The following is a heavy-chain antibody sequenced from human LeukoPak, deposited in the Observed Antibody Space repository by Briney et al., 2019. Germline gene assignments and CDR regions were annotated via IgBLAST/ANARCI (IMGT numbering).Heavy chain of an antibody. Sequence: ASVKVSCKASGYTFTSYGISWVRQAPGQGLEWMGWISAYNGNTNYAQKLQGRVTMTTDTSTSTAYMELRSLRSDDTAVYYCARDHQFYDFWSGYYPGRYMDVWGKGTTVTVSS. CDR1: GYTFTSYG. CDR2: ISAYNGNT. J-gene: IGHJ6*03. V-gene: IGHV1-18*01. D-gene: IGHD3-3*01. CDR3: ARDHQFYDFWSGYYPGRYMDV.